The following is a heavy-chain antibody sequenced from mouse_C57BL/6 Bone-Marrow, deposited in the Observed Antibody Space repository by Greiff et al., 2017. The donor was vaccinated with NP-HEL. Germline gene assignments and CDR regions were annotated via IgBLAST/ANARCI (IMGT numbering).Heavy chain of an antibody. Sequence: EVQLVESEGGLVQPGSSMKLSCTASGFTFSDYYMAWVRQVPEKGLEWVANINYDGSSTYYLDSLKSRFIISRDNAKNILYLQMSSLKSEDTATYYCAREEGYGLMDYWGQGTSVTVSS. CDR1: GFTFSDYY. J-gene: IGHJ4*01. D-gene: IGHD1-1*02. CDR2: INYDGSST. V-gene: IGHV5-16*01. CDR3: AREEGYGLMDY.